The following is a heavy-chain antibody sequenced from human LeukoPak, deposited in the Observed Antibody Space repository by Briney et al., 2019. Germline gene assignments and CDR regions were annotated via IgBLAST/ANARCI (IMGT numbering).Heavy chain of an antibody. CDR1: GFTFSSSW. V-gene: IGHV3-74*01. CDR2: TNSDGSTT. CDR3: ASDLASSADY. Sequence: PGGSLRLSCAASGFTFSSSWMHWVRQGPGKGLVWVSCTNSDGSTTSYADSVKGRFTISRDNAKNTLYLQMNSRRAEDTAVYYCASDLASSADYWGKGTLVIV. D-gene: IGHD5/OR15-5a*01. J-gene: IGHJ4*02.